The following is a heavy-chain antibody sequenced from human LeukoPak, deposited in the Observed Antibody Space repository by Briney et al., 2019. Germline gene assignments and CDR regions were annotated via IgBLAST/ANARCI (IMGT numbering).Heavy chain of an antibody. CDR2: INTLDGNT. J-gene: IGHJ4*02. D-gene: IGHD3-3*01. CDR3: ARDRYEFTY. CDR1: GYTFIDYG. Sequence: GASVKVSCKASGYTFIDYGFTWLRQAPGQRLEWMGRINTLDGNTDYAQKFQDRVSMTTGTSTNTAYMELRSLRPDDTAVYYCARDRYEFTYWGQGTLVTVSS. V-gene: IGHV1-18*01.